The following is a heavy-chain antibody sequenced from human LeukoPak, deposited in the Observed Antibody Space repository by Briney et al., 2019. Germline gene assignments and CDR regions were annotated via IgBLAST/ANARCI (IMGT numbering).Heavy chain of an antibody. D-gene: IGHD4-17*01. Sequence: PGRSLRLSCAASGFTFSSYGMHWVRQAPGKGLEWVAVIWYDGSNKYYADSVKGRFTISRDNSKNTLYLLMNSLRAEDTAVYYCAKGLIPGDYVHYYYMDVWGKGTTVTVSS. CDR2: IWYDGSNK. J-gene: IGHJ6*03. V-gene: IGHV3-33*06. CDR3: AKGLIPGDYVHYYYMDV. CDR1: GFTFSSYG.